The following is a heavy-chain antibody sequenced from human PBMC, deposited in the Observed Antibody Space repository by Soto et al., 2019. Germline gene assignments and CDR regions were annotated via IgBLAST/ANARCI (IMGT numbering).Heavy chain of an antibody. Sequence: QDQLVQSGAEVKKPGASVTVSCKASGYSFTNYGVTWVRQAPGQGLEWMGWISAFNGNTHYAQNLQGRVTMTTDASTSTGYMELRSLRSDDTDVYYCARDRGVAPPVAGNTHYYYYMDVWGKGTTVTVSS. CDR2: ISAFNGNT. J-gene: IGHJ6*03. CDR3: ARDRGVAPPVAGNTHYYYYMDV. V-gene: IGHV1-18*01. CDR1: GYSFTNYG. D-gene: IGHD6-19*01.